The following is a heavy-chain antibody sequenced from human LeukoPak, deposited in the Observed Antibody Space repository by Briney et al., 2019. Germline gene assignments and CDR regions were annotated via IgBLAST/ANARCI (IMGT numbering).Heavy chain of an antibody. CDR2: IASDGSHT. CDR1: GFNFSTYF. D-gene: IGHD2-21*01. CDR3: ARERQDTILHSGAFDI. Sequence: GRSLRLSCAASGFNFSTYFMHLVRQAECKVLPCVSYIASDGSHTFYVESVKGRFTISRDNSKNTLYLQMNSLRAEDTAVYFCARERQDTILHSGAFDIWGQGTMVTVSS. J-gene: IGHJ3*02. V-gene: IGHV3-30-3*01.